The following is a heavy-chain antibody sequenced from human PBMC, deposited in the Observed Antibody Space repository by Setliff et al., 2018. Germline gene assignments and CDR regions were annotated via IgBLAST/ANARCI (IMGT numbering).Heavy chain of an antibody. J-gene: IGHJ5*02. V-gene: IGHV7-4-1*02. Sequence: ASVKVSCKASGYTFTSYATNWVRQAPGQGLEWMGWINTNTGNPTYAQGFTGRFVFSLDTSVSTAYLQISSLKAEDTAVYYCARGPLHYDFWSGYYTVSWFDPWGQGTLVT. CDR3: ARGPLHYDFWSGYYTVSWFDP. CDR2: INTNTGNP. CDR1: GYTFTSYA. D-gene: IGHD3-3*01.